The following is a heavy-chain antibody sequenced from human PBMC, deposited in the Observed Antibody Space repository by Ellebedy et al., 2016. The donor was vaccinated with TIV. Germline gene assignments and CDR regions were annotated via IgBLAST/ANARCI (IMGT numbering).Heavy chain of an antibody. V-gene: IGHV4-31*03. Sequence: SETLSLTXTVSGGSISSGGYYWSWIRQHPGKGLEWIGYIYYSGSTYYNPSLKSRVTISVDTSKNQFSLKPSSVTAADTAVYYCARFPVELSFLSGYFDYWGQGTLVTVSS. D-gene: IGHD3-16*02. CDR3: ARFPVELSFLSGYFDY. J-gene: IGHJ4*02. CDR2: IYYSGST. CDR1: GGSISSGGYY.